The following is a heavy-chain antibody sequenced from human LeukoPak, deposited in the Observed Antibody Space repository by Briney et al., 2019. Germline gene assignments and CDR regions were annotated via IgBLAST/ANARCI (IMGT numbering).Heavy chain of an antibody. Sequence: PGGSLRLSCAASGFTFSSYSMNWVRQAPGKGLEWVSYISSSSSTIYYADSVKGRFTISRDNAKNSLYLQMNSLRAEDTAVYYCARPATLYSSGWLGSWYFDLWGRGTLVTVSS. V-gene: IGHV3-48*01. D-gene: IGHD6-19*01. J-gene: IGHJ2*01. CDR1: GFTFSSYS. CDR3: ARPATLYSSGWLGSWYFDL. CDR2: ISSSSSTI.